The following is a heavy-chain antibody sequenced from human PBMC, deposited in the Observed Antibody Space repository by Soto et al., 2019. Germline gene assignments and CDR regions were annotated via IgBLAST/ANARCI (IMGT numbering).Heavy chain of an antibody. D-gene: IGHD3-10*01. J-gene: IGHJ6*03. CDR1: GFTFSSYA. Sequence: EVQLVESGGGLVQPGGSLRLSCAASGFTFSSYAMHWVRQAPGKGLEYVSAMSSNGGSTYYANSVKGRFTISRDNSKNRQYLQMGRLRAEDMAVYYCARVYCSGSRPLGYYYYMDVWGKGTTVTVSS. CDR2: MSSNGGST. V-gene: IGHV3-64*01. CDR3: ARVYCSGSRPLGYYYYMDV.